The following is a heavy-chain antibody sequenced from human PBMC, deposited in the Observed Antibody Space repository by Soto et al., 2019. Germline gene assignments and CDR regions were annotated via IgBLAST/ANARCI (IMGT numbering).Heavy chain of an antibody. V-gene: IGHV4-59*08. Sequence: SETLSLTCTVSGGSISSYYWSWIRQPPGKGLEWIGYIYYSGSTNYNPSLKSRVTISVDTSKNQFSLKLSSVTAADTAVYYCARSKGHDYGDYEVGYWGQGTLVTVSS. CDR3: ARSKGHDYGDYEVGY. CDR1: GGSISSYY. D-gene: IGHD4-17*01. CDR2: IYYSGST. J-gene: IGHJ4*02.